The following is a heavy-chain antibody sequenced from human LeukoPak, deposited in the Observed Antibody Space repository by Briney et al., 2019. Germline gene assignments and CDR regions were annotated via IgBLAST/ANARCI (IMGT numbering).Heavy chain of an antibody. CDR1: GVSVSTGGFY. V-gene: IGHV4-31*03. CDR2: IHSSGNT. CDR3: ARAPPRGPQFGNGMDV. J-gene: IGHJ6*02. Sequence: PSETLSLTCTVSGVSVSTGGFYWTWIRQHPGKGLEWIGYIHSSGNTDYNPSLRSRVITSLDMSKNQFSLRLSSVTAADTAVYYCARAPPRGPQFGNGMDVWGQGTTVAVSS. D-gene: IGHD3-16*01.